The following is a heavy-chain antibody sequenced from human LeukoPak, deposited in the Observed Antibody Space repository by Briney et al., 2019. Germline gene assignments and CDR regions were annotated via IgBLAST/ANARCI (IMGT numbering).Heavy chain of an antibody. D-gene: IGHD5-12*01. CDR2: ISSSGSTI. J-gene: IGHJ4*02. V-gene: IGHV3-48*04. Sequence: GGSLRLSCAASGFTFSSYGMHWVRQAPGKGLEWVSYISSSGSTIYYADSVKGRFTISRDNAKNSLYVQMNSLRAEDTAVYYCARSSGYYFDYWGQGTLVTVSS. CDR3: ARSSGYYFDY. CDR1: GFTFSSYG.